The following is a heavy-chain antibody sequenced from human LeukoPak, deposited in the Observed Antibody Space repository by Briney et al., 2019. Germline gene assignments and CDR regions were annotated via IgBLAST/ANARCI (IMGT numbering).Heavy chain of an antibody. D-gene: IGHD4-17*01. V-gene: IGHV3-21*01. CDR3: GRADYGYADY. Sequence: GGSLRLSCAASEFIFSSYSMNWVRHAPGNWLEWVSSISSRNSYIYYADSVRRQITSSRDNTKNSPYLQMTSLRANNTAEYLWGRADYGYADYWGQGTLVTASS. CDR2: ISSRNSYI. J-gene: IGHJ4*02. CDR1: EFIFSSYS.